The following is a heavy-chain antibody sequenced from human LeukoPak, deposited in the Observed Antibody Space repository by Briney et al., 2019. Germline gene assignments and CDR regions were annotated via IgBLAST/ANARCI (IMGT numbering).Heavy chain of an antibody. CDR1: GFSLSNYW. D-gene: IGHD1-26*01. CDR2: IKPDGSEE. CDR3: VRASRELLRDY. V-gene: IGHV3-7*01. J-gene: IGHJ4*02. Sequence: GGSLRLSCAASGFSLSNYWMSWVRQAPGKGLEWVANIKPDGSEEYYVDSVKGRFTISRVNAKNSLYLQMNSLRAEDTAVYYCVRASRELLRDYWGQGTLVTVSS.